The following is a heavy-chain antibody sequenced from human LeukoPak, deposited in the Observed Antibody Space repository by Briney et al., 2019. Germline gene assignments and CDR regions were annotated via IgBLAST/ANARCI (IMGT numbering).Heavy chain of an antibody. CDR3: ASLGYRAYYFDY. V-gene: IGHV4-59*01. CDR1: GGSISSYY. D-gene: IGHD5-24*01. J-gene: IGHJ4*02. CDR2: IYYSGST. Sequence: SETLSLTCTVSGGSISSYYWSWIRQPPGKGLEWIGYIYYSGSTNYNPSLKSRATISVDTSKNQFSLKLSSVTAADTAVYYCASLGYRAYYFDYWGQGTLVTVSS.